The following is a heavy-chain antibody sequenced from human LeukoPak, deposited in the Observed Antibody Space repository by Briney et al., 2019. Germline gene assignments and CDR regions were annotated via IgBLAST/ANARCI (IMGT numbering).Heavy chain of an antibody. J-gene: IGHJ6*03. V-gene: IGHV1-18*01. Sequence: ASVKVSCKASGGTFSSYAISWVRQAPGQGLEWMGWINAYNGNTDYAQRVQGRVTMTTDTSTSTAYMELRSLRSDDTAVYYCARDRHIAAAVYYYYYMDVWGKGTPVTVSS. CDR3: ARDRHIAAAVYYYYYMDV. CDR2: INAYNGNT. CDR1: GGTFSSYA. D-gene: IGHD6-13*01.